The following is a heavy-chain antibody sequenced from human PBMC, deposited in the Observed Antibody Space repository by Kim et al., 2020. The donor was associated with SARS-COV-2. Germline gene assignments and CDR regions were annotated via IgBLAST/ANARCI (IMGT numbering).Heavy chain of an antibody. Sequence: ASVKVSCKASGYTFTGYYMHWVRQAPGQGLEWMGRINPNSGGTNYAQKFQGRVTMTRDTSISTAYMELSRLRSDDTAVYYCARDLYRGSGSYYNGDYYYYGMDVWGQGTTVTVSS. D-gene: IGHD3-10*01. CDR1: GYTFTGYY. CDR2: INPNSGGT. J-gene: IGHJ6*02. CDR3: ARDLYRGSGSYYNGDYYYYGMDV. V-gene: IGHV1-2*06.